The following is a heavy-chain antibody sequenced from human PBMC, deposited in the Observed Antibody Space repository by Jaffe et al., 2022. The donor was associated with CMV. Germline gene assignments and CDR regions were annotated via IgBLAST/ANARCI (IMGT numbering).Heavy chain of an antibody. V-gene: IGHV4-39*01. D-gene: IGHD3-3*01. J-gene: IGHJ6*03. Sequence: QVQLQESGPGLVKPSETLSLTCAVSGGSISSKSYSWGWIRQAPGKGLEWIGSVYYTGNTYLSPLLKSRVAIFVDTSNNQFFLQLSSVTAADTAVYYCARQTGYYAVWSAPAPKHYYYYMDVWGEGTTVTVSS. CDR1: GGSISSKSYS. CDR2: VYYTGNT. CDR3: ARQTGYYAVWSAPAPKHYYYYMDV.